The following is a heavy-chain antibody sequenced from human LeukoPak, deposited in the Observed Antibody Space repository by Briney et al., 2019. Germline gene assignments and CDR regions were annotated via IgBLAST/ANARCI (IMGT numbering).Heavy chain of an antibody. D-gene: IGHD1-26*01. CDR1: GGSFSGYY. Sequence: KPSETLSLTCAVYGGSFSGYYWSWIRQPPGKGLEWIGEINHSGSTNYNPSLKSRVTISVDTSKNQFSLKLSSVTAADTAVYYCARGQDRSYYEWYFDLWGRGTLVTVSS. CDR2: INHSGST. V-gene: IGHV4-34*01. J-gene: IGHJ2*01. CDR3: ARGQDRSYYEWYFDL.